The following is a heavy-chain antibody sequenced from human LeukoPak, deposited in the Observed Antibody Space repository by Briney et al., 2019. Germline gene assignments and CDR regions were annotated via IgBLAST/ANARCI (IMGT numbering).Heavy chain of an antibody. CDR1: GFTFSRYA. CDR3: AKARVATPTFDY. Sequence: GGSLRLSCAASGFTFSRYAMSWVRQAPGKGLEWVSAISGSGGSTYYADSVKGRFTISRDNSKNTLYLQMNSLRAEDTAVYYCAKARVATPTFDYWGRGTLVTVSS. CDR2: ISGSGGST. V-gene: IGHV3-23*01. J-gene: IGHJ4*02. D-gene: IGHD5-12*01.